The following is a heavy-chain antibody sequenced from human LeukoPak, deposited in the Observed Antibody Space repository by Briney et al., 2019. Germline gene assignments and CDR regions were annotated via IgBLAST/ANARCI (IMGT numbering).Heavy chain of an antibody. Sequence: ASVKVSCKASGYTFTGYYLHWVRQAPGHGLEWMGRINPNSGGTNFAQKFQGRVTMTRDTSISTAYMELSRLRSDDTAVYYCARLSGYQLDYWGQGTLVTVSS. J-gene: IGHJ4*02. CDR1: GYTFTGYY. CDR2: INPNSGGT. V-gene: IGHV1-2*06. CDR3: ARLSGYQLDY. D-gene: IGHD2-15*01.